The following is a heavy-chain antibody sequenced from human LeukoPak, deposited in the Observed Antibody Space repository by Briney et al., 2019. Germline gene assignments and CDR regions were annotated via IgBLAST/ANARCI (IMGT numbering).Heavy chain of an antibody. V-gene: IGHV3-23*01. D-gene: IGHD5-24*01. CDR3: AKGWRRDGYNGRFDY. Sequence: GGSLRLSCAASGFTFSSYAMSWVRQAPGKGLEWVSAISGSGGSTYYADSVKGRFTISRDNFKNTLYLQMNSLRAEGTAVYYCAKGWRRDGYNGRFDYWGQGTLVTVSS. J-gene: IGHJ4*02. CDR1: GFTFSSYA. CDR2: ISGSGGST.